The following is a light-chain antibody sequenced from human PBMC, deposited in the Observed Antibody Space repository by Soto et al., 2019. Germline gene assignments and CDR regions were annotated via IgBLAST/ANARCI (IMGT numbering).Light chain of an antibody. CDR1: SSDVGGYNY. J-gene: IGLJ3*02. Sequence: QSVLTQPPSASGSPGQSVTISCTGTSSDVGGYNYVSWYQQHPGKAPKLMIYEVSKRPSGVPDRFSGSKSGNTASLTVSGLQAEDEADCYCTSYAGDTSLGVLGGGTKLTVL. CDR3: TSYAGDTSLGV. CDR2: EVS. V-gene: IGLV2-8*01.